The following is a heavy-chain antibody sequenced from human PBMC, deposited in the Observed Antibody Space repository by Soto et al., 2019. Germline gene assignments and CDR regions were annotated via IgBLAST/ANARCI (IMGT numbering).Heavy chain of an antibody. CDR2: INPATGAA. CDR3: ARGGGVGVAGSAAFDM. Sequence: QLHLVQSGAVVKKPGASVTVSCSASGYPVTAYYMHWVRQAPGRGLEWMGGINPATGAAKYTQTFQGGVTMARDTATSTVFMELSGLTSEDRAVFYWARGGGVGVAGSAAFDMWGQGTLVTVSS. J-gene: IGHJ3*02. V-gene: IGHV1-2*02. CDR1: GYPVTAYY. D-gene: IGHD3-3*01.